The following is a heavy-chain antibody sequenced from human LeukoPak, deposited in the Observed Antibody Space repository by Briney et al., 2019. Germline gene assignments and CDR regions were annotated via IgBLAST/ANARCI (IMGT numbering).Heavy chain of an antibody. D-gene: IGHD5-24*01. CDR1: GGSFNTYY. CDR2: IYNSGST. V-gene: IGHV4-59*01. CDR3: ARFDGWQIDY. J-gene: IGHJ4*02. Sequence: SETLSLTCTVSGGSFNTYYWSWIRQPPGKGLEWIGYIYNSGSTYYNPSLKSRVTISEDTSKNQFSLKLSSVTAADTAVYYCARFDGWQIDYWGQGTLVTVSS.